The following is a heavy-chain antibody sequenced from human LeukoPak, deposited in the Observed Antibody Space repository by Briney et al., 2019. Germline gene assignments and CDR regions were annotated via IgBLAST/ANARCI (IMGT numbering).Heavy chain of an antibody. J-gene: IGHJ4*02. V-gene: IGHV3-11*01. Sequence: GGSLRLSCAASGFTFSDYYMNWIRQAPGKGLEWISYISSSGPTIYYADSVMGRFTISRDNARNSLYLQMNSLRAEDTAVYYCARDGGYCSGGSCYDYWGQGTLVTVSS. CDR2: ISSSGPTI. CDR1: GFTFSDYY. CDR3: ARDGGYCSGGSCYDY. D-gene: IGHD2-15*01.